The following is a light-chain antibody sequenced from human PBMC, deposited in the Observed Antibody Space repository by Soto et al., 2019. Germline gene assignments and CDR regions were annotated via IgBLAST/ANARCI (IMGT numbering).Light chain of an antibody. Sequence: DLQMTQSPSSLSASVGDSVTITCRASQSISNYLNWYQQKPGKAPKLLFYAASSLQSGVPSRFSGSGSGTDFTLTISSLHPEDFATYYCQQGYSTPFTFGPGTKVDIK. CDR2: AAS. CDR3: QQGYSTPFT. CDR1: QSISNY. V-gene: IGKV1-39*01. J-gene: IGKJ3*01.